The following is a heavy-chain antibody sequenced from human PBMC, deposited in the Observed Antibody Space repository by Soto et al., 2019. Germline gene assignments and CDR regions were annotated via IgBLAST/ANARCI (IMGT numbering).Heavy chain of an antibody. Sequence: QVQLVESGGGVVQPGMSLRLSCAASGFTFRNYGMHWVRQAPGKGLEWVAVISDDGSNEFYADSVKGRFTISRDNSKNTVYLQMNSLRVEDTAVYNCAKGVAADEWGQGTLVTVSS. CDR1: GFTFRNYG. CDR3: AKGVAADE. J-gene: IGHJ4*02. CDR2: ISDDGSNE. V-gene: IGHV3-30*18. D-gene: IGHD2-2*01.